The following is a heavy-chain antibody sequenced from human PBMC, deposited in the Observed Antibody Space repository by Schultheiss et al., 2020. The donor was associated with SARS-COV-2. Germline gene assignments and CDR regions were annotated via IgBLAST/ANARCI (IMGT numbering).Heavy chain of an antibody. CDR1: GFTFSSYG. CDR3: ARDLGSPLNYYYGMDV. CDR2: ISSSSSYI. Sequence: GGSLRLSCAASGFTFSSYGMHWVRQAPGKGLEWVSSISSSSSYIYYADSVKGRFTISRDNAKNSLYLQMNSLRAEDTAVYYCARDLGSPLNYYYGMDVWGQGTTVTVSS. V-gene: IGHV3-21*01. D-gene: IGHD2-15*01. J-gene: IGHJ6*02.